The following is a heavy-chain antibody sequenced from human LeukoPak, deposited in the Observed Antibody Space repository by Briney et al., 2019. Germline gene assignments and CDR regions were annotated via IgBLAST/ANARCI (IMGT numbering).Heavy chain of an antibody. Sequence: GGSLRLSCAASGFTFSTRWMSWVRQAPGKGLEWVANINEDGSEKNYVESLKGRFTISRDNAKNPLYLQMNSLRAEDTALYYCARELGSYEGGYYGMDVWGQGTTVTVSS. V-gene: IGHV3-7*01. CDR3: ARELGSYEGGYYGMDV. J-gene: IGHJ6*02. D-gene: IGHD1-26*01. CDR1: GFTFSTRW. CDR2: INEDGSEK.